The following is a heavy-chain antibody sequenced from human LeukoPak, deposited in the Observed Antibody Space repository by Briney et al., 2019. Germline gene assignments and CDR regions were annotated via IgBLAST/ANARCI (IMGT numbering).Heavy chain of an antibody. V-gene: IGHV4-59*08. CDR2: IYYSGST. J-gene: IGHJ4*02. Sequence: PSETLSLTCTVSGGSISSYYWSWIRQPPGKGLEWIGYIYYSGSTNYNPSLKSRVTISVDTSTNLFSLKLSSVTAADTAVYYCASLPYDSSGYLDYPDYWGQGTLVTVSS. D-gene: IGHD3-22*01. CDR1: GGSISSYY. CDR3: ASLPYDSSGYLDYPDY.